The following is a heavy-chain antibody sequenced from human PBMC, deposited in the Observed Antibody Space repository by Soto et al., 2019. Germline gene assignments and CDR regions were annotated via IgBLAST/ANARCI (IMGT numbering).Heavy chain of an antibody. D-gene: IGHD2-2*01. J-gene: IGHJ6*02. CDR1: GGFVNSDTHS. V-gene: IGHV4-61*01. CDR2: IYSGGST. CDR3: ARFVRSCSATTCSTQADV. Sequence: QVQLQESGPGLVKPSETLSLTCTVSGGFVNSDTHSWSWIRQTPGKRLEWIGFIYSGGSTKNPSLRSRVTMSVDTSKNQFSLKLRSVIVADTAVYHCARFVRSCSATTCSTQADVWGQGITVTVSS.